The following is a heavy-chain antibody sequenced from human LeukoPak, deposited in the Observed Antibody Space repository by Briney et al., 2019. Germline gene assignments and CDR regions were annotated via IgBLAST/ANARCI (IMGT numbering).Heavy chain of an antibody. D-gene: IGHD3-10*01. CDR2: IIPILGIA. CDR3: ARASQDYYGSGSYYRGGDAFDI. Sequence: SVKVSCKASGGSFSDYSISWVRQAPGQGLEWMGRIIPILGIANYAQKFQARVTLTADKSTSTAYMELSSLRSDDTAVYYCARASQDYYGSGSYYRGGDAFDIWGQGTMVTVSS. J-gene: IGHJ3*02. CDR1: GGSFSDYS. V-gene: IGHV1-69*04.